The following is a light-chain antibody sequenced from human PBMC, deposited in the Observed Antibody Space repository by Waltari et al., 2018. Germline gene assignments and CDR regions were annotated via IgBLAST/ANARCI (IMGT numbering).Light chain of an antibody. CDR1: SSNIGRQY. CDR3: ATWDDRLSGWL. V-gene: IGLV1-47*01. CDR2: KND. J-gene: IGLJ3*02. Sequence: QSVLTQTPSASGTPGQRVTISCSGSSSNIGRQYVYWYQQLPGTAPTRIIYKNDQRPQGVPARLSGSNSGTSASLAISGLRSEDEADYYCATWDDRLSGWLFGGGTKLTAL.